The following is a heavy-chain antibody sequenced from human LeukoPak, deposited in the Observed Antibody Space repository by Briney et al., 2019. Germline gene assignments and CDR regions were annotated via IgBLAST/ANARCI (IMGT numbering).Heavy chain of an antibody. Sequence: GGSLRLSCAASGFTVSSNYMSWVRQAPGKGLEWVSVIYSGGSTYYADSVKGRFTISRDNAKNSLYLQMNSLRAEDTAVYYCARETAAGQISFDYWGQGTLVTVSS. D-gene: IGHD6-13*01. CDR1: GFTVSSNY. CDR2: IYSGGST. J-gene: IGHJ4*02. V-gene: IGHV3-53*01. CDR3: ARETAAGQISFDY.